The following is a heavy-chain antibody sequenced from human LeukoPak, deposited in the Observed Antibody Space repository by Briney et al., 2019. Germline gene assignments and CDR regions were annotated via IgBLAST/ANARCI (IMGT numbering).Heavy chain of an antibody. CDR3: ARDKAIFGVVIMTGFDP. V-gene: IGHV1-46*01. J-gene: IGHJ5*02. Sequence: ASVKVSCKASGYTFTSYYMHWVRQAPGQGLEWMGIINPSGGSTSYAQKFQGRVTMTRDTSTSTVYMELSSLRSEDTAVYYWARDKAIFGVVIMTGFDPWGQGTLVTVSS. CDR1: GYTFTSYY. CDR2: INPSGGST. D-gene: IGHD3-3*01.